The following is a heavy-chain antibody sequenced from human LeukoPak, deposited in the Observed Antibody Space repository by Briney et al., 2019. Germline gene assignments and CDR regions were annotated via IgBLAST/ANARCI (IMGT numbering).Heavy chain of an antibody. D-gene: IGHD3-3*01. Sequence: SQTLSLTCTVSGGSISSGDYYWSWIRQPPGKGLEWIGYIYYSGSAYYNPSLKSRVTISVDTSKNQFPLKLSSVTAADTAVYYCARGSVWSGYSWGQGTLVTVSS. J-gene: IGHJ4*02. CDR3: ARGSVWSGYS. CDR2: IYYSGSA. V-gene: IGHV4-30-4*01. CDR1: GGSISSGDYY.